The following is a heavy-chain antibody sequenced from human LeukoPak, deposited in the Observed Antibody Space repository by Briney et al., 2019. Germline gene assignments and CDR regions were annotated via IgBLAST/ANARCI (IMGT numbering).Heavy chain of an antibody. J-gene: IGHJ4*02. CDR1: GASISNFY. D-gene: IGHD1-26*01. V-gene: IGHV4-59*01. Sequence: PSETLSLTCTVSGASISNFYWTWIRQPPGKELEWIGYIFYTGSTNFNPSLKSRVTMSIDTSKKQFSLNLTSLTAADTAVYYCASHRYSASYYTDYWGPGTLVTVSS. CDR2: IFYTGST. CDR3: ASHRYSASYYTDY.